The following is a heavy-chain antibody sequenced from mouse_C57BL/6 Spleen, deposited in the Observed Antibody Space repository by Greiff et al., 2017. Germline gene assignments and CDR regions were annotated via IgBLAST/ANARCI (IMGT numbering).Heavy chain of an antibody. V-gene: IGHV2-9-1*01. D-gene: IGHD2-4*01. CDR1: GFSLTSYA. J-gene: IGHJ1*03. Sequence: QVQLQESGPGLVAPSQSLSITCTVSGFSLTSYAISWVRQPPGKGLEWLGVIWTGGGTNYNSALKSRLSISKDNSKSQVFLKMNSLQTDDTARYYCARENYDYDVWYFDVWGTGTTVTVSS. CDR2: IWTGGGT. CDR3: ARENYDYDVWYFDV.